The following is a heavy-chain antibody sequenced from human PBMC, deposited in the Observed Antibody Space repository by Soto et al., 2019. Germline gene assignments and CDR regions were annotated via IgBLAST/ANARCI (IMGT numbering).Heavy chain of an antibody. Sequence: GGSLILSCVASGFTFSSYSLNWVRQAPGKGLEWVSYISSSGTTIYYADSVKGRFTISRHNAKDSLYLQMNSLRAEDTAVYYCARPGYCSGGNCYAGFDYWGQGTLVTVSS. D-gene: IGHD2-15*01. CDR2: ISSSGTTI. CDR1: GFTFSSYS. V-gene: IGHV3-48*01. CDR3: ARPGYCSGGNCYAGFDY. J-gene: IGHJ4*02.